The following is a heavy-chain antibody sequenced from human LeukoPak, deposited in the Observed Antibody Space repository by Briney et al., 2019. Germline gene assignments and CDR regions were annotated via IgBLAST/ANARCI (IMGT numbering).Heavy chain of an antibody. J-gene: IGHJ4*02. V-gene: IGHV3-23*01. CDR1: GFTFSSYA. Sequence: GGSLRLSCAASGFTFSSYAMSWVRQSAGKGLEWVSAISGRGGSTYYADSVKGRFTISRDNSKNTLYLQMNSLRAEDTAVYYCAVITIFGVAPRDFDYWGKGTLVTVS. CDR2: ISGRGGST. CDR3: AVITIFGVAPRDFDY. D-gene: IGHD3-3*01.